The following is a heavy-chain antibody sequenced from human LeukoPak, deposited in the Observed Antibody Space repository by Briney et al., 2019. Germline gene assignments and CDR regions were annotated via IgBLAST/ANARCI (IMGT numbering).Heavy chain of an antibody. CDR2: IIPIFGTV. CDR3: ARAGRISGGSYSTFDY. J-gene: IGHJ4*02. CDR1: GGTFNNYA. D-gene: IGHD2-15*01. V-gene: IGHV1-69*01. Sequence: SVKVSCKASGGTFNNYALSWVRQAPGQGLEWMGGIIPIFGTVNYAQKFQGRVTITADESTSTAYMELSSLRSEDTAVYYCARAGRISGGSYSTFDYWGQGTLVIVSS.